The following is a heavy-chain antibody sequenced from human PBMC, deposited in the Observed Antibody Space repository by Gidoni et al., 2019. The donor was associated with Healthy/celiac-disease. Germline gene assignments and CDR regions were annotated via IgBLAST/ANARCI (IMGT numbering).Heavy chain of an antibody. D-gene: IGHD3-3*01. CDR1: GFTFSNAW. CDR2: IKSKTDGGTT. V-gene: IGHV3-15*01. Sequence: EVQLVESGGGLVKPGGSLRLSCAASGFTFSNAWMSWVRQAPGKGLEWVGRIKSKTDGGTTDYAAPVKGRFTISRDDSKNTLYLQMNSLKTEDTAVYYCTTDAYDFWSGYYLDYYYYYGMDVWGQGTTVTVSS. CDR3: TTDAYDFWSGYYLDYYYYYGMDV. J-gene: IGHJ6*02.